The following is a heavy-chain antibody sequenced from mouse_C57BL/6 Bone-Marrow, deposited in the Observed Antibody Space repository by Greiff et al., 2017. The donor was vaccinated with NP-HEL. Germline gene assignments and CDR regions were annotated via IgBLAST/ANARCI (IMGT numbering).Heavy chain of an antibody. D-gene: IGHD2-3*01. CDR2: IYPGDGDT. Sequence: VQLVESGPELVKPGASVKISCKASGYAFSSSWMNWVKQRPGKGLEWIGRIYPGDGDTNYNGKFKGKATLTADKSSSTAYMQLSSLTSEDSAVYFCARSDGYHYYAMDYWGQGTSVTVSS. CDR3: ARSDGYHYYAMDY. CDR1: GYAFSSSW. V-gene: IGHV1-82*01. J-gene: IGHJ4*01.